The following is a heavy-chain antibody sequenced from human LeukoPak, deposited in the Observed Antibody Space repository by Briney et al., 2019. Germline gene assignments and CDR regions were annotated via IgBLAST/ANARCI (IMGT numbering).Heavy chain of an antibody. V-gene: IGHV4-59*08. CDR1: GGSISSFY. CDR3: ARSRTVTALPNWFDP. D-gene: IGHD2-21*02. J-gene: IGHJ5*02. CDR2: IYYNGVT. Sequence: SETLSLTCSVSGGSISSFYWSWIRQPPGKGLEWIGYIYYNGVTNYSPSLKSRVTISVDTSRNQFSLKLSSVTAADTAVYYCARSRTVTALPNWFDPWGQGTLVTVSS.